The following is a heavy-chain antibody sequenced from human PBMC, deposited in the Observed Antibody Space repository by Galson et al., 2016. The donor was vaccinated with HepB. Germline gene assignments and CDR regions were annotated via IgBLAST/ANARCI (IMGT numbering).Heavy chain of an antibody. CDR2: ITETGSFA. CDR1: GLSSYG. Sequence: SLRLSCAASGLSSYGMHWVRQAPGRGLEWVSAITETGSFAYYADSVRGRFTLSSDTSKNTVYLQMNYLRADDTALYYCGRDYPTMTDRYPYHVDVWGKGTAVTVSS. J-gene: IGHJ6*04. D-gene: IGHD4-17*01. V-gene: IGHV3-23*01. CDR3: GRDYPTMTDRYPYHVDV.